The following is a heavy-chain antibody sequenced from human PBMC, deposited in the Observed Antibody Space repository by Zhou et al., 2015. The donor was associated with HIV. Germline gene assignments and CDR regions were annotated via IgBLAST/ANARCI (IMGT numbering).Heavy chain of an antibody. J-gene: IGHJ4*02. CDR2: INTYSGKT. V-gene: IGHV1-18*01. Sequence: QVQLVQSGAEVKKPGASVKVSCKASGYTYNTYSVNWVRQAPGQGLEWVGWINTYSGKTKSTEKFQGRVTLTTDTSTRTAYMELRSLRSDDTAVYYCARDMANWGFFDYWGQGTLVTVSS. CDR3: ARDMANWGFFDY. D-gene: IGHD7-27*01. CDR1: GYTYNTYS.